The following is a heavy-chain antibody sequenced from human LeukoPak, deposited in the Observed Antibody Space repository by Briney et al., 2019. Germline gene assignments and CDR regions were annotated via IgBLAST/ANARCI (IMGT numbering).Heavy chain of an antibody. CDR2: ISSSGGST. V-gene: IGHV3-23*01. CDR1: GFTFGDYA. J-gene: IGHJ4*02. D-gene: IGHD3-9*01. CDR3: AKVPPSDILTGYIDY. Sequence: GGSLRLSCTAAGFTFGDYAMNWVRQAPGKGLEWVSAISSSGGSTYYADSVKGRFTISRDNSKNTLYLQMNSLRAEDTAVYYCAKVPPSDILTGYIDYWGQGTLVTVSS.